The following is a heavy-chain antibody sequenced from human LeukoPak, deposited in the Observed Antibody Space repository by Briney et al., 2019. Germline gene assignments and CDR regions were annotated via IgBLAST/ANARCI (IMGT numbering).Heavy chain of an antibody. V-gene: IGHV3-23*01. CDR1: GFTFSSYA. D-gene: IGHD2-15*01. Sequence: PGGSLRLSCAASGFTFSSYAMSWVRQAPGKGLEWVSAISGSGGSTYYADSVKGRFTIPRDNSKNTLYLQMNSLRAEDTAVYYCAKGYCSGGSCYHFDYWGQGTLVTVSS. CDR2: ISGSGGST. CDR3: AKGYCSGGSCYHFDY. J-gene: IGHJ4*02.